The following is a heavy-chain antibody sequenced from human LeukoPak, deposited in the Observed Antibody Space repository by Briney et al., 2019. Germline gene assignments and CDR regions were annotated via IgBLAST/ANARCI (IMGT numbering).Heavy chain of an antibody. V-gene: IGHV4-4*07. CDR1: GGSISGYY. CDR3: ARLRRYYGSGSEPYYYYYYMDV. Sequence: SETLSLTCTVSGGSISGYYWSWIRQPAGKGLEWIGRIYPSGSTNYNPSLKSRVTMSVDTSKNHFSLKLSSVTAADTAVYYCARLRRYYGSGSEPYYYYYYMDVWGKGTTVTISS. J-gene: IGHJ6*03. CDR2: IYPSGST. D-gene: IGHD3-10*01.